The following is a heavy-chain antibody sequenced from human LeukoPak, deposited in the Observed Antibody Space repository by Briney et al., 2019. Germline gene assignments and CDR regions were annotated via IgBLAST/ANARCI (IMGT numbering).Heavy chain of an antibody. J-gene: IGHJ4*02. CDR3: AREWYGDYYFDY. CDR1: GYTFTGYY. D-gene: IGHD4-17*01. CDR2: INPNSGGT. Sequence: ASVKVSCTASGYTFTGYYMHWVRQAPGQGLEWMGWINPNSGGTNYAQKFQGRVTMTRDTSISTAYMELSRLRSDDTAVYYCAREWYGDYYFDYWGQGTLVTVSS. V-gene: IGHV1-2*02.